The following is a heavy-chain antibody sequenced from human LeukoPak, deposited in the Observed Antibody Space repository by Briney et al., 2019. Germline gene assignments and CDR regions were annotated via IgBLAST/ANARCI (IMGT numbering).Heavy chain of an antibody. V-gene: IGHV3-30*18. J-gene: IGHJ3*01. CDR2: ISYDGSNK. CDR1: GFTFSSCG. D-gene: IGHD6-19*01. Sequence: GGSLRLSCAASGFTFSSCGMHWVRQAPGKGLEWVAVISYDGSNKYYADSVKGRFTISRDNSKNTLYLQMNSLRAEDTAVYFCAKDRAVAVTNRGDAFDFWGQGTMVTVSS. CDR3: AKDRAVAVTNRGDAFDF.